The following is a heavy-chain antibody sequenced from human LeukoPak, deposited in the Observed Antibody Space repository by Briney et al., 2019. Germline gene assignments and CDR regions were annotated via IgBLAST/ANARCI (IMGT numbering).Heavy chain of an antibody. CDR1: GFTFSNAW. V-gene: IGHV3-15*01. CDR2: IKSKTDGGTT. D-gene: IGHD3-10*01. Sequence: PGGSLRLSCAASGFTFSNAWMSWVRQAPGKGLEWVGRIKSKTDGGTTDYAAPVKGRFTISRDDSKNTLYLQMNSLKTEDTAVYYCARVRGMLSYFDYWGQGTLVTVSS. J-gene: IGHJ4*02. CDR3: ARVRGMLSYFDY.